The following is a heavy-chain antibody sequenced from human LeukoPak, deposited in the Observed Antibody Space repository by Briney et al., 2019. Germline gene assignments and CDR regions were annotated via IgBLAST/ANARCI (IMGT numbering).Heavy chain of an antibody. J-gene: IGHJ4*02. V-gene: IGHV4-61*05. CDR1: GGSISSSSYY. Sequence: PSETLSLTCTVSGGSISSSSYYWGWIRQPPGKGLEWIGYIYYSGSTNYNPSLKSRVTISVDTSRNRFSLRLTSVTAADTAIYYCARARYLRDIYWFSFDYWGQGLLVTVSS. D-gene: IGHD2-8*02. CDR3: ARARYLRDIYWFSFDY. CDR2: IYYSGST.